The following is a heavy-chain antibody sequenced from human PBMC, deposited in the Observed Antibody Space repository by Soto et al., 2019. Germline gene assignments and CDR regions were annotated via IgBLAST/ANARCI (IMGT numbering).Heavy chain of an antibody. Sequence: QVQLQESGPGLVKPSETLSLTCADSGASIRSYHWSWIRQPAGKGLEWIGRMQHTGNTNYNPSLKSRVTMSVDTSKNQISLKMTSVTAADTAVYFCAKDVSSRRWFDPWGQGILVIVSS. D-gene: IGHD3-16*01. CDR2: MQHTGNT. CDR1: GASIRSYH. CDR3: AKDVSSRRWFDP. V-gene: IGHV4-4*07. J-gene: IGHJ5*02.